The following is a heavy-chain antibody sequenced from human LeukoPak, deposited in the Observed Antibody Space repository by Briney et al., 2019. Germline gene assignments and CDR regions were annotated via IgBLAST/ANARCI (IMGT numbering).Heavy chain of an antibody. CDR2: IYHSGST. V-gene: IGHV4-30-2*01. D-gene: IGHD4-17*01. CDR3: ASGTTVTPSAY. CDR1: GGSISSGGYS. Sequence: SETLSLTCAVSGGSISSGGYSWSWIRQPPGKGLEWIGYIYHSGSTYYNPSLKSRVTISVDRSKNQFSLKLSSVTAADTVVYYCASGTTVTPSAYWGQGTLVTVSS. J-gene: IGHJ4*02.